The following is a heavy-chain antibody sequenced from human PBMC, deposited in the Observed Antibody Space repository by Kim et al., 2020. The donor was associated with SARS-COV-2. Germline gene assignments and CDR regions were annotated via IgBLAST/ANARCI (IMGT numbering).Heavy chain of an antibody. J-gene: IGHJ4*02. CDR3: ARGPSTYSSSWYGRD. CDR2: IYHSGST. D-gene: IGHD6-13*01. V-gene: IGHV4-38-2*02. Sequence: SETLSLTCTVSGYSISSGYYWGWIRQPPGKGLEWIGSIYHSGSTYYNPSLKSRVTISVDTSKNQFSLKLSSVTAADTAVYYCARGPSTYSSSWYGRDWGQGTLVTVSS. CDR1: GYSISSGYY.